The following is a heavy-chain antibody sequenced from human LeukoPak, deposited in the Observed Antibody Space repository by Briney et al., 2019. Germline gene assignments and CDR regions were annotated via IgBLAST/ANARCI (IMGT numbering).Heavy chain of an antibody. J-gene: IGHJ4*02. CDR2: IYYSGST. Sequence: PSETLSLTCTVSGGSISSYYWSWIRQPPGKGLEWIGYIYYSGSTNYNPSLKSRVTISVDTSKNQFSLKLSSVTAADTAVYYCAHSNTGDYFDYWGQGTLVTVSS. CDR3: AHSNTGDYFDY. D-gene: IGHD6-13*01. CDR1: GGSISSYY. V-gene: IGHV4-59*01.